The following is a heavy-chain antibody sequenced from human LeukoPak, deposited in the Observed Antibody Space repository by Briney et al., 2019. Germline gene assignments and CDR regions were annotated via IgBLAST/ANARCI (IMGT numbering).Heavy chain of an antibody. Sequence: SETLSLTCTVSGGSISSYYWSWIRQPPGKGLEWIGYIYYSGSTNYNPSLKSRVTISVDTSKNQFSLKLSSVTAADTAVYYCARLLYSSGWYAQNNWFDPWGQGTLVTVSS. CDR3: ARLLYSSGWYAQNNWFDP. J-gene: IGHJ5*02. D-gene: IGHD6-19*01. V-gene: IGHV4-59*08. CDR1: GGSISSYY. CDR2: IYYSGST.